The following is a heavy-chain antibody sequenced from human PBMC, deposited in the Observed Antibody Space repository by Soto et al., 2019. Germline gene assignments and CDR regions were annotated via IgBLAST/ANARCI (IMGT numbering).Heavy chain of an antibody. CDR1: GGSISSGGFS. Sequence: QLQLQESGSGLVRPSQTLSLTCAVSGGSISSGGFSWSWIRQPPGKGLESIGYIYHSGSTYYNPSLKSRVTISVDRSKNQFSLKLGSVTAADTAVYYCAGGIAARPLGYWGQGTLVTVSS. D-gene: IGHD6-6*01. CDR3: AGGIAARPLGY. V-gene: IGHV4-30-2*01. J-gene: IGHJ4*02. CDR2: IYHSGST.